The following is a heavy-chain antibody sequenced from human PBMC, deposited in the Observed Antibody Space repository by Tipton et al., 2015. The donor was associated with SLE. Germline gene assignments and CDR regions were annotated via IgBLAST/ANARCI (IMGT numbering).Heavy chain of an antibody. Sequence: SLRLSCAASGFTFSNFEMNWVRQAPGKGLEWVALIWYDGSNEEYAASVRGRFTISRDNAKNSLYLQMNSLRAEDTAVYYCSRSVSVYYGMDVWGQGTTVTVSS. CDR1: GFTFSNFE. CDR3: SRSVSVYYGMDV. CDR2: IWYDGSNE. V-gene: IGHV3-33*03. J-gene: IGHJ6*02. D-gene: IGHD3-3*01.